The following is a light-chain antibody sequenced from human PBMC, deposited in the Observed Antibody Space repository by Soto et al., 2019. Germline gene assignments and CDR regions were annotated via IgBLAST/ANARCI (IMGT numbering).Light chain of an antibody. J-gene: IGKJ3*01. CDR3: HQHETSPPT. CDR1: ESVRHY. V-gene: IGKV3-11*01. Sequence: EIVLTQSPATLSLSPGERATLSCRASESVRHYVAWYQQKPAQAPRLLIYDASNRATGIPARFSGSGSGTEFTLTISRVESEDFAVYYCHQHETSPPTFGPGTKVDVK. CDR2: DAS.